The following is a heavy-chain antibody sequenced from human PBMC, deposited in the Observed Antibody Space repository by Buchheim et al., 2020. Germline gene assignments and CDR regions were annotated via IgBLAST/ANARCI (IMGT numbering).Heavy chain of an antibody. CDR1: GFTFSSYW. CDR3: ARGYNYAMDV. CDR2: INSDGSSA. J-gene: IGHJ6*02. V-gene: IGHV3-74*01. Sequence: EVQLVESGGGLVQPGGSLRLSCAASGFTFSSYWMHWVRQPPGKGLAWVSRINSDGSSAHYADSVKGRFTISRDNAPNTLYLQMNSRRAEDTAVYYCARGYNYAMDVWGQGTT.